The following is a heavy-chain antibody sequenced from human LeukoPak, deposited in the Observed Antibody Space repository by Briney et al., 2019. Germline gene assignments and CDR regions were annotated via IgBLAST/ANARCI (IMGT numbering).Heavy chain of an antibody. CDR2: ISSSSTI. CDR1: GFTFSSYS. V-gene: IGHV3-48*04. D-gene: IGHD6-19*01. Sequence: GSLRLSCAASGFTFSSYSMNWVRQAPGKGLEWASYISSSSTIYYADSVKGRFTISRDNAKNSLYLQMNSLRAEDTAVYYCARVKEWLVPPYYYYYMDVWGKGTTVTVSS. CDR3: ARVKEWLVPPYYYYYMDV. J-gene: IGHJ6*03.